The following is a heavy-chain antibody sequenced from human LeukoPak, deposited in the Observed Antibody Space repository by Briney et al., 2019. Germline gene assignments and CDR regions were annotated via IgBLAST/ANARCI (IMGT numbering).Heavy chain of an antibody. CDR1: GFTFSSYA. CDR3: ARGIRPNCGGDCSDDAFHI. V-gene: IGHV3-23*01. CDR2: ISGSGGST. J-gene: IGHJ3*02. Sequence: GGSLRLSCAASGFTFSSYAMSWVRQAPGKGLEWVSAISGSGGSTYYADSVKGRFTISRDNAKNSLYLQMNSLRAEDTAIYYCARGIRPNCGGDCSDDAFHIWGQGTMVTVSS. D-gene: IGHD2-21*01.